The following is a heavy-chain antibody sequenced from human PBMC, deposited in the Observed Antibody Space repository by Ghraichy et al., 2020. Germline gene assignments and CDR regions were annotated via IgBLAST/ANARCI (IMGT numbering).Heavy chain of an antibody. CDR1: GYNFTNFW. V-gene: IGHV5-51*01. J-gene: IGHJ4*01. CDR3: ARSRQMFSSSSGPFDY. CDR2: IYPGDSDT. D-gene: IGHD6-6*01. Sequence: GESLNISCKASGYNFTNFWIGWVRQMPGKGLEWMGIIYPGDSDTRYSPSFQGEVTISADKSINTAYFQWSSLKASDTALYYCARSRQMFSSSSGPFDYWGHGTLFTGSS.